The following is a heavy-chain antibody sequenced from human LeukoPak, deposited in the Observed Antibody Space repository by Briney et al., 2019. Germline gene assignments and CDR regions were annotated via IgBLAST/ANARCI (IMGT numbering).Heavy chain of an antibody. CDR1: GFTFSNSV. D-gene: IGHD3-10*01. CDR2: ISGSDNT. J-gene: IGHJ4*02. V-gene: IGHV3-23*01. CDR3: AKRAFSFGGAWDY. Sequence: GGSLRLSCAASGFTFSNSVMSWVRQAPGKGLEWVSGISGSDNTFYADSVKGRFTISRDNSQNTVYLQMNSLRAEDTAVYYCAKRAFSFGGAWDYWGQGTLVTVSS.